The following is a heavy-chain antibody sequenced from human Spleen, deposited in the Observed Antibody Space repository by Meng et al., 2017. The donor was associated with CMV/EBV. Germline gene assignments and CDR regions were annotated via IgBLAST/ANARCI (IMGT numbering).Heavy chain of an antibody. V-gene: IGHV4-31*03. D-gene: IGHD3-22*01. CDR2: IYNSGGT. CDR3: ARGRWSTVTYEVYRYFDL. Sequence: QTLSLTCTVSGGSITNGGYYWSWIRRHPGKGLEWIGYIYNSGGTSYNPSLEGRVTISIVDTSKNRFSLKLNSVTAADTAVYYCARGRWSTVTYEVYRYFDLWGRGTLVTVSS. CDR1: GGSITNGGYY. J-gene: IGHJ2*01.